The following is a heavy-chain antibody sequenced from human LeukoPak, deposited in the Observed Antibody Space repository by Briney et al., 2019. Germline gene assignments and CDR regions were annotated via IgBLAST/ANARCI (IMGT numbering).Heavy chain of an antibody. D-gene: IGHD6-19*01. Sequence: ASVKVSCKASGDIFSGYAISWVRQAPGQGLEWVGWINPNSGGTNFAQKFQGRVTMTRDTSISTAYMELSRLRSDDTAVYYCARGDGWSPFDYWGQGTLVTVSS. J-gene: IGHJ4*02. V-gene: IGHV1-2*02. CDR3: ARGDGWSPFDY. CDR2: INPNSGGT. CDR1: GDIFSGYA.